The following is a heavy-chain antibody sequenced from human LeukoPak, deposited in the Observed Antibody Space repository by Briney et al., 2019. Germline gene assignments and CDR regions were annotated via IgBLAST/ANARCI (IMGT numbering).Heavy chain of an antibody. CDR2: IWYDGSNK. CDR3: AKDFDGVAGSPVFQH. CDR1: GFTFSSYG. D-gene: IGHD3-9*01. J-gene: IGHJ1*01. Sequence: PGRSLRLSCAASGFTFSSYGMHWVRQAPGKGLEWVAVIWYDGSNKYYADSVKGRFTISRDNSKNTLYLQMNSLRAEDTAVYYCAKDFDGVAGSPVFQHWGQGTLVTVSS. V-gene: IGHV3-33*06.